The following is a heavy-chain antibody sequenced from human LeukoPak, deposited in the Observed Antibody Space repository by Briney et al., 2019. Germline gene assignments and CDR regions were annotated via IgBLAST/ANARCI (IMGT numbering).Heavy chain of an antibody. D-gene: IGHD5-18*01. Sequence: GASGTVSCKASGGTFSSYANSWMCQPHAQGLEWMGGIIPIFGTANYAQKFQGRVRITADESKGKAYLELSSLTSEDTAVYYCARDPDGYGLFDYWGQGTLVTVSS. CDR2: IIPIFGTA. CDR3: ARDPDGYGLFDY. J-gene: IGHJ4*02. CDR1: GGTFSSYA. V-gene: IGHV1-69*13.